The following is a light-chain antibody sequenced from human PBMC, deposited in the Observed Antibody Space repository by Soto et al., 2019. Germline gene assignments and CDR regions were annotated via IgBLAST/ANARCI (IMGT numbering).Light chain of an antibody. V-gene: IGLV2-23*02. CDR2: EVN. Sequence: QSALTQPASVSGSSGESITISCTGTSSDVGGYDRVSWYQHHPGKAPTMMIYEVNKRPSGVSYRFSGSKSGNTASLTISWLQAEDEADYYCCSSVGGPIWVFGGGTKLTV. J-gene: IGLJ3*02. CDR1: SSDVGGYDR. CDR3: CSSVGGPIWV.